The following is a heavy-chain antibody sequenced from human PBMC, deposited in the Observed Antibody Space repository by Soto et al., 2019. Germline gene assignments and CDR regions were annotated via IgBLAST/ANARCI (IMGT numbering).Heavy chain of an antibody. J-gene: IGHJ4*02. CDR3: ARERSLDIVVVPAAVDFDY. V-gene: IGHV3-74*01. CDR2: INSDGSST. CDR1: GFTFSSYW. D-gene: IGHD2-2*03. Sequence: PGGSLRLSCAASGFTFSSYWMHWVRQAPWKGLVWVSRINSDGSSTSYADSVKGRFTISRDNAKNTLYLQMNSLRAEDTAVYYCARERSLDIVVVPAAVDFDYWGQGTLLTVSS.